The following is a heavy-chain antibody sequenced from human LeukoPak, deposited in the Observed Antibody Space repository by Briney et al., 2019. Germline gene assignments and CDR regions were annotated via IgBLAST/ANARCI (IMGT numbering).Heavy chain of an antibody. D-gene: IGHD2-21*01. CDR3: AKAPVTTCRGAYCYPFDY. V-gene: IGHV3-23*01. J-gene: IGHJ4*02. Sequence: GGSLRLSCAASGFTFRSYSMNWVRQAPGKGLEWVSAISDSGNTYHADSVKGRFTISRDSSKNTLFLQMNRLRPEDAAVYYCAKAPVTTCRGAYCYPFDYWGQGTLVTVSS. CDR2: ISDSGNT. CDR1: GFTFRSYS.